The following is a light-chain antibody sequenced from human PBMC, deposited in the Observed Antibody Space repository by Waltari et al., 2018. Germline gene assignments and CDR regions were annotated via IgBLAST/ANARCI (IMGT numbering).Light chain of an antibody. J-gene: IGLJ1*01. CDR1: SSDVGGYDY. Sequence: QSALTQPVSVSGSPGQSIAISCTGTSSDVGGYDYDFWYQQHPGKVPKLMIYDDSARPSGVSNRFSGSKSGNTASLTISGLQAEDEADYYCTSFTSSRTYVFGTGTKVTVL. CDR2: DDS. V-gene: IGLV2-14*03. CDR3: TSFTSSRTYV.